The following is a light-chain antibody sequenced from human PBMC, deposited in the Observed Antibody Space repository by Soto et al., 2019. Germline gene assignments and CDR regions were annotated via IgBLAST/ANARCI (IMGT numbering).Light chain of an antibody. J-gene: IGKJ1*01. CDR2: GAS. CDR1: HSISSE. CDR3: QQYNNWPPWT. Sequence: ETVMTQSPAILSVSPGERATLSCRASHSISSELAWYQQKPGQAPRLLIYGASTRATGIPARFSGSGSGTEFTLTISSLQSEDFAVYYCQQYNNWPPWTFGHGTKVEIK. V-gene: IGKV3-15*01.